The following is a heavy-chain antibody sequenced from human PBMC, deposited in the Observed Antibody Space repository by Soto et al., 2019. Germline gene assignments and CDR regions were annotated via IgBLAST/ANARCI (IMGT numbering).Heavy chain of an antibody. Sequence: GGSLRRSCAASGFTFSSYAMIWVRQAPGKGLEWVSAISVSGGSTYYADSVKGRFTISRDNSKNTLYLQMNSLRAEDTAVYYCAKGPAAIQLYYYYGMDVWGQGTTVTV. CDR1: GFTFSSYA. V-gene: IGHV3-23*01. CDR3: AKGPAAIQLYYYYGMDV. D-gene: IGHD2-2*01. CDR2: ISVSGGST. J-gene: IGHJ6*02.